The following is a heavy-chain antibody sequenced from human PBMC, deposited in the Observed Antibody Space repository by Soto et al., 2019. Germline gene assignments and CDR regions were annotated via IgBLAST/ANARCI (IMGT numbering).Heavy chain of an antibody. CDR1: GFTFNTYA. D-gene: IGHD1-1*01. Sequence: PGGSLRLSCAASGFTFNTYAMSWVRQAPGKGLEWVSAISGSGGSTHYADSVKGRFTISRDNSKNTLYLQPNTLRADDTAVYYCAKDKPGTTSFDYWGQGTLVTVSS. CDR2: ISGSGGST. J-gene: IGHJ4*02. V-gene: IGHV3-23*01. CDR3: AKDKPGTTSFDY.